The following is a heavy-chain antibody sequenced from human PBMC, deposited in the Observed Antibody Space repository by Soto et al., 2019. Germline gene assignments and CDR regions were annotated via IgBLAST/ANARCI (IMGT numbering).Heavy chain of an antibody. J-gene: IGHJ4*02. V-gene: IGHV3-15*01. CDR3: TTGWSSKDY. CDR2: IKSKADGGTA. Sequence: GGSLRLSCAASGFIFSNAWMSWVRQAPGKGLEWVGRIKSKADGGTANYAAPVKGRFNISRDGSKNTLYLQMNGLKTEDTAVYYCTTGWSSKDYWGQGTLVTVSS. CDR1: GFIFSNAW. D-gene: IGHD6-13*01.